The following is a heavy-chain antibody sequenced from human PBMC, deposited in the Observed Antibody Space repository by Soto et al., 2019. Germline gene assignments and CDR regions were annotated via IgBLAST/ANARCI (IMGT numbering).Heavy chain of an antibody. D-gene: IGHD2-21*02. CDR3: AREIVTAGGNNYFDP. J-gene: IGHJ5*02. V-gene: IGHV4-4*02. Sequence: SETLSLTCGVSGGTVASSHWWSWVRQSPGRGLECIWNVYHTGDTNFNPSLQSRVTFSVDKSNNQFSLRLTSVTAADTAVYFCAREIVTAGGNNYFDPWGPATLVTVSS. CDR1: GGTVASSHW. CDR2: VYHTGDT.